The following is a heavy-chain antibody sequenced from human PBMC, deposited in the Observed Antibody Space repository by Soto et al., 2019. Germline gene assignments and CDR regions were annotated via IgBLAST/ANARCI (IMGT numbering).Heavy chain of an antibody. CDR3: ARVYASYYDSSGYPHGHFAS. V-gene: IGHV4-59*01. J-gene: IGHJ4*02. CDR2: IYYSGST. Sequence: PSETLSLTCTVSGGSISSYYWSWIRQPPGKGLEWIGYIYYSGSTNYNPSLKSRVTISVDTSKNQFSLKLSSVTAADTAVYYCARVYASYYDSSGYPHGHFASWGQGTLVTVSS. CDR1: GGSISSYY. D-gene: IGHD3-22*01.